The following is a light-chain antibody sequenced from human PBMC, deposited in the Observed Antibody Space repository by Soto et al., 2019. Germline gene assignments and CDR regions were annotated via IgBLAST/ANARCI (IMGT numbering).Light chain of an antibody. CDR2: DAS. CDR1: QNISVW. V-gene: IGKV1-5*01. Sequence: DIQMTQSPSTLSASVGDGVTITCRASQNISVWLAWYQQRPGKAPKFLIYDASNLETGVSSRFSGSGSGTEFTLTIRSLQPDDFATYYCQQYDSSSQTFGQGTKLEIK. J-gene: IGKJ2*01. CDR3: QQYDSSSQT.